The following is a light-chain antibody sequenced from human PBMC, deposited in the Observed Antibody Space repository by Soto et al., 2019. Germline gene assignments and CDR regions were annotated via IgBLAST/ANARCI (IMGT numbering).Light chain of an antibody. CDR2: DVS. CDR3: CSYAGSPYV. J-gene: IGLJ1*01. V-gene: IGLV2-11*01. Sequence: QSVLTQPRSVSGSPGQSVAISCTGTSSDVGAYDYVSWFQQHPGKAPKLIIYDVSKRPSGVPDRFSGSKSGNTASLTISGPQADDEADYYCCSYAGSPYVFGTGTKVTVL. CDR1: SSDVGAYDY.